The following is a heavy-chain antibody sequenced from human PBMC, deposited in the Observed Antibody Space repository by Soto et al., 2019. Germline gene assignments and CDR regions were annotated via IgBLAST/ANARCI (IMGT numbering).Heavy chain of an antibody. CDR2: IIPIFGTA. V-gene: IGHV1-69*06. CDR1: GGTFSSYA. D-gene: IGHD1-26*01. Sequence: GASVKVSCKASGGTFSSYAISWVRQAPGQGLEWMGGIIPIFGTANYAQKFQGRVTITADKSTSTAYMELSSLRSEDTAVYYCARDVIVGAMNAFGIWGQGTMVTVSS. J-gene: IGHJ3*02. CDR3: ARDVIVGAMNAFGI.